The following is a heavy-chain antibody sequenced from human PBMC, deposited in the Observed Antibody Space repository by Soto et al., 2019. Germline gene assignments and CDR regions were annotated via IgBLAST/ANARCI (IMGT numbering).Heavy chain of an antibody. CDR3: AKEEGSSPRSYYGMDV. CDR2: ISYDGSNK. D-gene: IGHD6-6*01. J-gene: IGHJ6*02. V-gene: IGHV3-30*18. Sequence: GGSLRLSCAASGFTFSSYGMHWVRQAPGKGLEWVAVISYDGSNKYYADSVKGRFTISRDNSKNTLYLQMNSLRAEDTAVYYCAKEEGSSPRSYYGMDVWGQGTTVTVSS. CDR1: GFTFSSYG.